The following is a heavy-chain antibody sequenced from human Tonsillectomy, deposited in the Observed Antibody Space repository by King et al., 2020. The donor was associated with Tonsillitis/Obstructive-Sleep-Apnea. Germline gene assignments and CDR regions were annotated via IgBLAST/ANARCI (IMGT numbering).Heavy chain of an antibody. CDR1: GFTFSSYG. CDR2: IWDDGSIN. Sequence: VQLVESGGGVVQPVRSLILSCAASGFTFSSYGMHGVRQAPGKGLEWVAVIWDDGSINYYADSVKGRFTISRDNSKNTLYLQMNSLRAEDTAVYYCARDKDYGNYMDVWGKGTTVTVSS. J-gene: IGHJ6*03. CDR3: ARDKDYGNYMDV. V-gene: IGHV3-33*01. D-gene: IGHD4-17*01.